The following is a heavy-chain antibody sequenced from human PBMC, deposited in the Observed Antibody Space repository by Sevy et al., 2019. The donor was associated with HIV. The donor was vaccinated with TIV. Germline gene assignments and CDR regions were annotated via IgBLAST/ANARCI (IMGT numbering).Heavy chain of an antibody. D-gene: IGHD3-16*01. J-gene: IGHJ3*02. CDR3: AKDGGGVDTPRSFDI. CDR1: GFIISDYG. CDR2: VRYDGSEK. V-gene: IGHV3-30*02. Sequence: GGSLRLSCAASGFIISDYGMHWVRQAPGKGLEWVAFVRYDGSEKHYADSVKGRFIIVRDNSKNTIYLQMYSLRPEDKAGYYCAKDGGGVDTPRSFDIWGQGTMVTVSS.